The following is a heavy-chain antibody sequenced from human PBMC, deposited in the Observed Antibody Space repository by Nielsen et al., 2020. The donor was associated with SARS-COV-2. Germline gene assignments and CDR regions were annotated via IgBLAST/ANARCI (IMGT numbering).Heavy chain of an antibody. CDR2: INHSGST. V-gene: IGHV4-34*01. J-gene: IGHJ1*01. CDR3: ARARGSYRAEYFQH. Sequence: SETLSLTCAVYGGSFSGYYWSWIRQPPGKGLEWIGEINHSGSTNYNPSLKSRVTISVDTSKNQFSLKLSSVTAADTAVYYCARARGSYRAEYFQHWGQGTLVTVSS. D-gene: IGHD3-16*02. CDR1: GGSFSGYY.